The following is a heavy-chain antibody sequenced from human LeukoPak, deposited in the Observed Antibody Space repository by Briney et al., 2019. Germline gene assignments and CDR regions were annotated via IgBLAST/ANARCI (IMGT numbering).Heavy chain of an antibody. CDR3: ARDLGTAISFDY. D-gene: IGHD5-18*01. CDR2: TYNSGSP. CDR1: GGSMSSGDYY. J-gene: IGHJ4*02. V-gene: IGHV4-30-4*08. Sequence: SETLSLTCTVSGGSMSSGDYYYTWIRQPPGKGLEWIGFTYNSGSPYYIPSLKSRSTISIDTSKNQFSLKLSSVTAADTAVYYCARDLGTAISFDYWGQGTLVTVSS.